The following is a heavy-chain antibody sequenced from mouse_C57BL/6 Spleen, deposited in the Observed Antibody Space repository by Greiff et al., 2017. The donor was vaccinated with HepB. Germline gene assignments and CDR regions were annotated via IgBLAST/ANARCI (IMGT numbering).Heavy chain of an antibody. CDR2: IDPSDSET. CDR1: GYTFTSYW. V-gene: IGHV1-52*01. CDR3: ALLLSWGYFDY. Sequence: QVQLQQSGAELVRPGSSVKLSCKASGYTFTSYWMHWVKQRPIQGLEWIGNIDPSDSETHYNQKFKDKATLTVDKSSSTAYMQLSSLTSEDSAVYYCALLLSWGYFDYWGQGTTLTVSS. D-gene: IGHD2-1*01. J-gene: IGHJ2*01.